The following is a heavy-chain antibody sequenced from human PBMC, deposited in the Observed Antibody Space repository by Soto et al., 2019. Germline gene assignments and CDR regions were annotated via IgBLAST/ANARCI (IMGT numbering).Heavy chain of an antibody. V-gene: IGHV1-2*04. Sequence: ASVKVSCKASGGTFSSYTISWVRQAPGQGLEWMGWINPNSGGTNYAQKFQGWVTMTRDTSISTAYMELSRLRSDDTAVYYCARDNSSGMDVWGQGTTVTVSS. CDR3: ARDNSSGMDV. J-gene: IGHJ6*02. D-gene: IGHD6-13*01. CDR2: INPNSGGT. CDR1: GGTFSSYT.